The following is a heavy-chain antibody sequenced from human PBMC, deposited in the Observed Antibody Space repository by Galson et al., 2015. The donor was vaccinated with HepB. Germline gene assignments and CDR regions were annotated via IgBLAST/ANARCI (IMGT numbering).Heavy chain of an antibody. CDR3: ATTPRGYSYVHPLEYYFDY. CDR1: GFTFSSYG. V-gene: IGHV3-33*01. Sequence: SLRLSCAASGFTFSSYGMHWVRQAPGKGLEWVAVIWYDGSNKYYADSVKGRFTISRDNSKNTLYLQMNSLRAEDTAVYYCATTPRGYSYVHPLEYYFDYWGQGTLVTVSS. J-gene: IGHJ4*02. CDR2: IWYDGSNK. D-gene: IGHD5-18*01.